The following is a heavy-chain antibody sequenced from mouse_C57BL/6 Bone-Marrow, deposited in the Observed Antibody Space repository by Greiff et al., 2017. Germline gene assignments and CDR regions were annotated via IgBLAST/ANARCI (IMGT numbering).Heavy chain of an antibody. CDR1: GFTFTSYW. V-gene: IGHV1-50*01. CDR3: AREGDYALAMDY. CDR2: IDPSDSYT. J-gene: IGHJ4*01. D-gene: IGHD2-4*01. Sequence: QVQLQQPGAELVKPGASVKLSCTASGFTFTSYWMQWVKQRPGQGLEWIGEIDPSDSYTNYNQTFKGTATLTVDTSSSTAYMQLSSLTSEDSAVYYWAREGDYALAMDYWGQGTSVTVSS.